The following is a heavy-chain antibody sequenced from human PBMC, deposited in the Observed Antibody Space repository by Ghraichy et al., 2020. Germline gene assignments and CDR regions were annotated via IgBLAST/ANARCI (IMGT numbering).Heavy chain of an antibody. Sequence: ESLNISCKGSGYSFTNYWIGWVRQMPGKGLEWMGIIYPGDSDTRYSPSFRGQVSISADKSISTAYLQWSSLKASDTAMYYCARHPLHRGAASILFDYWGQGTLVTVSS. D-gene: IGHD3-10*01. CDR3: ARHPLHRGAASILFDY. J-gene: IGHJ4*02. CDR1: GYSFTNYW. V-gene: IGHV5-51*01. CDR2: IYPGDSDT.